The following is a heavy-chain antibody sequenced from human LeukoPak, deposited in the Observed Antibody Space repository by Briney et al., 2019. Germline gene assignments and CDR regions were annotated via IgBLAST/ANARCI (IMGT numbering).Heavy chain of an antibody. J-gene: IGHJ4*02. CDR3: ARDGI. Sequence: PSETLSLTCTVSGGSISSSSYYWGWIRQPPGKGLEWIGSIYYSGSTYYNPSLKSRVTISVDTSRNQFPLKLSSVTAADTAVYYCARDGIWGQGTLVTVSS. V-gene: IGHV4-39*06. D-gene: IGHD1-14*01. CDR2: IYYSGST. CDR1: GGSISSSSYY.